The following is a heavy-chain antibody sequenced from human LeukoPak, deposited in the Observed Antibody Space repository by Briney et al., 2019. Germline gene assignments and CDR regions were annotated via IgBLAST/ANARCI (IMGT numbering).Heavy chain of an antibody. CDR1: GGSISSRTYY. CDR3: ARDFGDWRTDY. V-gene: IGHV4-39*07. D-gene: IGHD2-21*02. CDR2: INYSGKL. Sequence: SETLSLTCTVSGGSISSRTYYWAWIRQPPGKSLEWIGSINYSGKLTYNPSLKSRVTVSLDTSRNQFSLTLSSVTAADTAVYYCARDFGDWRTDYWGQGTLVTVSS. J-gene: IGHJ4*02.